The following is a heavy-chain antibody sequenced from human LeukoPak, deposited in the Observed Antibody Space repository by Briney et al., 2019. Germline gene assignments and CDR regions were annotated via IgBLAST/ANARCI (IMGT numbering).Heavy chain of an antibody. CDR2: ISSSGSNI. V-gene: IGHV3-48*03. Sequence: GGSLRLSCPAYGFTFSSSEMKSVRQAAGEGLEWVSYISSSGSNIYYADCVRCRITISKDNNKNSLYLQMNSLRAEDTAVYYCARTSYSSCWYRLCGQGTLVTVS. CDR1: GFTFSSSE. CDR3: ARTSYSSCWYRL. D-gene: IGHD6-19*01. J-gene: IGHJ4*02.